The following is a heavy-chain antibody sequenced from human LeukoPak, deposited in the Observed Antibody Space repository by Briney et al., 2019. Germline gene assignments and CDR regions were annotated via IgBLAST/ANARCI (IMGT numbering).Heavy chain of an antibody. J-gene: IGHJ5*02. CDR2: ISISSNYI. CDR1: GFTFSRYS. V-gene: IGHV3-21*04. D-gene: IGHD3-10*01. Sequence: GGSLRLSCAASGFTFSRYSMNWVRQAPGKGLEWVSSISISSNYIYYADSVKGRFTISRDNSKNTLYLQMNSLRAEDTAVYYCAKDRKRGSGSYSFFVVHNWFDPWGQGTLVTVSS. CDR3: AKDRKRGSGSYSFFVVHNWFDP.